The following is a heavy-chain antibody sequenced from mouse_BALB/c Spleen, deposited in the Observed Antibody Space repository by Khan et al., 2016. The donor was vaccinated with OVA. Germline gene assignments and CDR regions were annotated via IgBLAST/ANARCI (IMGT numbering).Heavy chain of an antibody. J-gene: IGHJ4*01. CDR3: ARDGSRYNYAMDY. Sequence: EVKLEVSGPGLVKPSQSLSLTCTVTGYSITSDYAWNWIRQFPGNKLEWMGYISSSGRTNYNPALKSRISITRDPSKNQFFLQLNSVTTEDTATYYCARDGSRYNYAMDYWGQGTSVTVSS. CDR1: GYSITSDYA. V-gene: IGHV3-2*02. CDR2: ISSSGRT. D-gene: IGHD2-3*01.